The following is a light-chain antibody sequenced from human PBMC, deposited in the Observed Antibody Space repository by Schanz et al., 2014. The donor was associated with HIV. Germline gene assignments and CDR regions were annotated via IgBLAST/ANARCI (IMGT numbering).Light chain of an antibody. CDR1: SGDVGTYNY. J-gene: IGLJ2*01. CDR3: QSFDTSLSAVV. Sequence: QSALTQPASVSGSPGQSITISCTGTSGDVGTYNYVSWYQQHPGKAPKLMIYDVSNRPSGVSNRFSGSKSGNTASLTISGLQAEDEGDYYCQSFDTSLSAVVFGGGTKLTVL. V-gene: IGLV2-14*03. CDR2: DVS.